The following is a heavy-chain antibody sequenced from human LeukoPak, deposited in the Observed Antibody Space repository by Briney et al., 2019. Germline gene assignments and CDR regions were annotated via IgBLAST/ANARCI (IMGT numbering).Heavy chain of an antibody. D-gene: IGHD3-10*01. CDR3: ARDMEPTITMVRGVIPFDH. CDR2: ISAYNGNT. CDR1: VYTFTIYG. V-gene: IGHV1-18*01. J-gene: IGHJ5*02. Sequence: ASVTVSFTASVYTFTIYGISWVRQAPGQGREWMGWISAYNGNTNYAQKLQGRVTMTTDTSTSTAYMELRSLRSDDTAVYYCARDMEPTITMVRGVIPFDHWGQGTLVTVSS.